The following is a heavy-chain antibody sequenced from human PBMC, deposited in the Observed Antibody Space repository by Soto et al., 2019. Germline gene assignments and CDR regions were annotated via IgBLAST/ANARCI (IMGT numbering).Heavy chain of an antibody. V-gene: IGHV3-48*03. CDR1: GFKFSDYE. CDR2: ISSGSSTI. J-gene: IGHJ4*02. CDR3: ARGGRYYCVDY. Sequence: GGSLRLSCAASGFKFSDYEMNWVRQAPGKGLEWLSYISSGSSTIYYADSVKGRFTISRDNAKNSLSLQMSSLRAEDTAVYYCARGGRYYCVDYWGLGTLVTVSS. D-gene: IGHD1-26*01.